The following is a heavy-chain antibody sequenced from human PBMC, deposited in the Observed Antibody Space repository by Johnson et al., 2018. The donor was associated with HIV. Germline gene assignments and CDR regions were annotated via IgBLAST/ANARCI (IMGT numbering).Heavy chain of an antibody. J-gene: IGHJ3*02. V-gene: IGHV3-30*18. CDR2: ISYDGSNK. CDR3: AKDGHSYGRGPDAFDI. Sequence: QVLLVESGGGVVQPGRSLRLSCAASGFTFSSYGMHWVRQAPGKGLEWVAVISYDGSNKYYADSVKGRFTISRDNSKNTLYLQMNSLRAEDTAVYYCAKDGHSYGRGPDAFDIWGQGTMVTVSS. CDR1: GFTFSSYG. D-gene: IGHD5-18*01.